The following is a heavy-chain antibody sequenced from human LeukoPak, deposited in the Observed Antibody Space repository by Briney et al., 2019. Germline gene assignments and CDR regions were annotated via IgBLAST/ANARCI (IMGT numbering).Heavy chain of an antibody. D-gene: IGHD4-17*01. CDR1: NYSISNSLY. Sequence: PSETLSLTCSGSNYSISNSLYWGWLRQPPGKGLEWIGSIDRSGSTFYNPSLKSRVTISLDTSKNQFSLKLRSVTAADTAVYCCARGTYGYYMDVWGKGTTVTASS. J-gene: IGHJ6*03. CDR3: ARGTYGYYMDV. V-gene: IGHV4-38-2*02. CDR2: IDRSGST.